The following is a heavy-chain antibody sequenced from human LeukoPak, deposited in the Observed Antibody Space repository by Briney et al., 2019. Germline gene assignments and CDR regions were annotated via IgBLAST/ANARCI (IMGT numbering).Heavy chain of an antibody. Sequence: EASVKVSCKASGYTFTSYGISWVRQAPGQGLEWMGWISAYNGNTNYAQKLQGRVTMTTDTSTGTAYMGLRSLRSEDTAVYYCASAFYGDYREYFQHWGQGTLVTVSS. CDR2: ISAYNGNT. D-gene: IGHD4-17*01. J-gene: IGHJ1*01. V-gene: IGHV1-18*01. CDR3: ASAFYGDYREYFQH. CDR1: GYTFTSYG.